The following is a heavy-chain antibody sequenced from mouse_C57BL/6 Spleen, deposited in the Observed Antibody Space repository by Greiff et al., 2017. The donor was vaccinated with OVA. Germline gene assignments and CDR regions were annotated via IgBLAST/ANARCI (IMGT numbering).Heavy chain of an antibody. D-gene: IGHD2-4*01. CDR2: INPNNGGT. CDR3: ARVEYDYGYAMDD. J-gene: IGHJ4*01. V-gene: IGHV1-18*01. CDR1: GYTFTDYN. Sequence: VQLQQSGPELVKPGASVKIPCKASGYTFTDYNMDWVKQSHGKSLEWIGDINPNNGGTIYNQKFKGKATLTVDKSSSTACMELRSLTSEDTAVYYCARVEYDYGYAMDDWGQGTSVTVSS.